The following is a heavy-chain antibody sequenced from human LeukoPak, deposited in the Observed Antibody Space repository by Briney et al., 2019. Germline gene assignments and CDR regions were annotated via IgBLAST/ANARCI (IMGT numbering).Heavy chain of an antibody. CDR3: ARGPTSNAYGSGSYFSPLDY. Sequence: SQTLSLTCTVSGGSISSGSYYWSWIRQPAGTGLEWIGRIYTSGTTNYNPSLKSRVTISVDTSNNQFSLNLSSVTAADSAVYFCARGPTSNAYGSGSYFSPLDYWGQGTLVTVSS. CDR2: IYTSGTT. CDR1: GGSISSGSYY. J-gene: IGHJ4*02. D-gene: IGHD3-10*01. V-gene: IGHV4-61*02.